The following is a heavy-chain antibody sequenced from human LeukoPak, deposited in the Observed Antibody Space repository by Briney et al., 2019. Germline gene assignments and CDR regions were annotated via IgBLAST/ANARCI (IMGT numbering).Heavy chain of an antibody. Sequence: PSETLSLTCAVYGGSFSGYYWSWIRQPPGKGLEWIGEINHSGSTNYNPSLKSRVTISVDTSKNQFSLKLSSVTAADTAVYYCARGGRPGYSSSWYTYWGQGTLVTVSS. CDR1: GGSFSGYY. V-gene: IGHV4-34*01. CDR3: ARGGRPGYSSSWYTY. CDR2: INHSGST. J-gene: IGHJ4*02. D-gene: IGHD6-13*01.